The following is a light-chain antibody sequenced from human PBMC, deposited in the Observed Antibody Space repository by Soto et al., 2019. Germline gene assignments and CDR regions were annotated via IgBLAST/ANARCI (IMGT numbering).Light chain of an antibody. Sequence: DIQMTQSPSTLSGSVGDRVTITCRASQTISSWLAWYQQKPGKAPKLLIYKASTLKSGVPSRFSGSRSGTDFTLTISSLEPEDFAVYFCHQRNKFGQGTRLEI. J-gene: IGKJ5*01. CDR3: HQRNK. V-gene: IGKV1-5*03. CDR2: KAS. CDR1: QTISSW.